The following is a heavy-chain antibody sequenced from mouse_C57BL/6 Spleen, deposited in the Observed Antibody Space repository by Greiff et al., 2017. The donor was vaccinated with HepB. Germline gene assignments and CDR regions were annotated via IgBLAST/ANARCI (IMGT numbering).Heavy chain of an antibody. CDR2: IWSGGST. J-gene: IGHJ4*01. CDR3: ARTYYGNYVGAMDY. D-gene: IGHD2-10*01. V-gene: IGHV2-2*01. Sequence: VKLMESGPGLVQPSQSLSITCTVSGFSLTSYGVHWVRQSPGKGLEWLGVIWSGGSTDYNAAFISRLSISKDNSKSQVFFKMNSLQADDTAIYYCARTYYGNYVGAMDYWGQGTSVTVSS. CDR1: GFSLTSYG.